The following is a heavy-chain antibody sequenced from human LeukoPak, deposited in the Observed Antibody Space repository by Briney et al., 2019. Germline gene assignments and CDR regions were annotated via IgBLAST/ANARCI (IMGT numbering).Heavy chain of an antibody. CDR1: GGSISRSNW. Sequence: PSGTLSLTCAVSGGSISRSNWWSWVRQPPGKGLEWIGEIYHSGSTNYNPSLKSRVNISVDKSKNQFSLKLSSVTAADTAVYYCARVRYYYGSGSYYYFDYWGQGTLVTVSS. CDR3: ARVRYYYGSGSYYYFDY. V-gene: IGHV4-4*02. CDR2: IYHSGST. J-gene: IGHJ4*02. D-gene: IGHD3-10*01.